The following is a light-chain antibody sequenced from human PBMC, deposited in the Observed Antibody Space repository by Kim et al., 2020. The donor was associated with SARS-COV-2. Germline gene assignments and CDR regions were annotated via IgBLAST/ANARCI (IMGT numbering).Light chain of an antibody. CDR1: SLRDYY. J-gene: IGLJ2*01. Sequence: SSELTQDPAVSVALGQTVRITCQGDSLRDYYASWYQQRAGQAPVLVAYVKNNRPSGIPGRFSGSNSRNTASLTITGAQAEDEADYYCSSRDSSGDRVVFGGGTQLTVL. CDR3: SSRDSSGDRVV. CDR2: VKN. V-gene: IGLV3-19*01.